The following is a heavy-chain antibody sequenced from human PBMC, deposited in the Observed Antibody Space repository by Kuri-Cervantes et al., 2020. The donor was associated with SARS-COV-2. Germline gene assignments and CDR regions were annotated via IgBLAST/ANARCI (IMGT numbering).Heavy chain of an antibody. V-gene: IGHV2-5*08. CDR3: ARLFYYDGSTYYSPGWFDP. CDR1: GFSLTTSGMS. D-gene: IGHD3-16*01. J-gene: IGHJ5*02. Sequence: SGPTLVKPTQTLTLTCTFSGFSLTTSGMSVSWIRQPPGKALEWLALIYWDDDKWFSPSLRTRLTITKDTSKNQVVLAMTNMDPVDTATYYCARLFYYDGSTYYSPGWFDPWGQGALVTVSS. CDR2: IYWDDDK.